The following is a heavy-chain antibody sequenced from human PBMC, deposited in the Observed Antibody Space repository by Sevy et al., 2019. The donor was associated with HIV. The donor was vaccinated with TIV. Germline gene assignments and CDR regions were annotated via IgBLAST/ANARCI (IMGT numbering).Heavy chain of an antibody. D-gene: IGHD3-10*01. CDR1: GFTFSSYW. CDR2: IKQDGSEK. J-gene: IGHJ6*02. Sequence: GGSLRLSCAASGFTFSSYWMSWVRQAPGKGLEWVANIKQDGSEKYYVDSVKGRFTISRDNAKNSLYLQMNSLRAEDTAVYYCARDETYYYGSGRPSVYYYGMDVWGQGTTVTVSS. V-gene: IGHV3-7*01. CDR3: ARDETYYYGSGRPSVYYYGMDV.